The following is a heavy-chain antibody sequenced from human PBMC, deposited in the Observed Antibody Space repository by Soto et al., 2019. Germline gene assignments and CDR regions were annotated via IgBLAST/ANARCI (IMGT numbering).Heavy chain of an antibody. Sequence: GSLRLSCAASGFTVSSNYMSWVRQAPGKGLEWVSVIYSGGSTYYADSVKGRFTISRDNSKNTLYLQMNSLRAEDTAVYYCARGGYSGYDPTYYFDYWGQGTLVTVSS. J-gene: IGHJ4*02. V-gene: IGHV3-53*01. CDR2: IYSGGST. CDR3: ARGGYSGYDPTYYFDY. D-gene: IGHD5-12*01. CDR1: GFTVSSNY.